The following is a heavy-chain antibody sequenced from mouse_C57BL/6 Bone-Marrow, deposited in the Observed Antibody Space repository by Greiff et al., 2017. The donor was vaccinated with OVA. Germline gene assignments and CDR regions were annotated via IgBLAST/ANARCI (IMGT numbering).Heavy chain of an antibody. Sequence: VQLQQSGPELVKPGASVKLSCKASGYTFTSYDINWVKQRPGQGLEWIGWIYPRDGSTKYTEKFKGKATLTVDTSSSTAYMELHSLTSEDSAVYFCASPLYYYGSSYGAMDYWGQGTSVTVSS. J-gene: IGHJ4*01. V-gene: IGHV1-85*01. CDR3: ASPLYYYGSSYGAMDY. D-gene: IGHD1-1*01. CDR2: IYPRDGST. CDR1: GYTFTSYD.